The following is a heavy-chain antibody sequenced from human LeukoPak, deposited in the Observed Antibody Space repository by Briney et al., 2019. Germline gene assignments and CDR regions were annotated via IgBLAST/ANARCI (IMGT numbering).Heavy chain of an antibody. CDR1: GYSFTTYW. CDR3: ARRGESFYLL. J-gene: IGHJ1*01. CDR2: IYPGDSDT. Sequence: GESLKISCEGSGYSFTTYWIGRVRQMPGKGLEWMGIIYPGDSDTRYSPSFQGQVTISADKSINTAYLQWSSLKASDTAMYYCARRGESFYLLWGQGTLVTVSS. V-gene: IGHV5-51*01. D-gene: IGHD3-16*01.